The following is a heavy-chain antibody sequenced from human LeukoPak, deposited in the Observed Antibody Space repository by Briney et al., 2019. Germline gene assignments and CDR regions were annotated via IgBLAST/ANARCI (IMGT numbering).Heavy chain of an antibody. CDR1: GFTFSDSD. V-gene: IGHV3-73*01. D-gene: IGHD6-19*01. CDR3: TTYRSGHY. Sequence: GGTLRLSCAASGFTFSDSDIHWVRQASGKGLEWVGRITAKRSNYATAYTASVKGRFTISRHDSENTAYLQMNSLKTEDTALYYCTTYRSGHYWGQGTLVTVSS. J-gene: IGHJ4*02. CDR2: ITAKRSNYAT.